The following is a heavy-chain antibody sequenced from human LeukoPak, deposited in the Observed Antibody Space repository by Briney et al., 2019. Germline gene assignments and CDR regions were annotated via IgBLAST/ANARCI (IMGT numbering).Heavy chain of an antibody. J-gene: IGHJ4*02. D-gene: IGHD3-10*01. CDR2: IYSGGST. CDR3: ARELRGFAS. Sequence: GGSLRLSCAASGFTFSSYWMHWVRQAPGKGLEWVSVIYSGGSTYYADSVKCRFTISRDNSRNTLYLQMDSLRAEDPAVYYCARELRGFASWGQGTLVTVSS. CDR1: GFTFSSYW. V-gene: IGHV3-53*01.